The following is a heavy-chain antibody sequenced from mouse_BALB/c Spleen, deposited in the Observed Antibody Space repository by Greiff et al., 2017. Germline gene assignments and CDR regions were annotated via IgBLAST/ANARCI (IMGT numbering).Heavy chain of an antibody. V-gene: IGHV1-66*01. Sequence: VQLQQSGPELVKPGASVKISCKASGYSFTSYYIHWVKQRPGQGLEWIGWIFPGSGNTKYNEKFKGKATLTADTSSSTAYMQLSSLTSEDSAVYFCARSRGGAMDYWGQGTSVTVSS. CDR3: ARSRGGAMDY. D-gene: IGHD3-1*01. J-gene: IGHJ4*01. CDR1: GYSFTSYY. CDR2: IFPGSGNT.